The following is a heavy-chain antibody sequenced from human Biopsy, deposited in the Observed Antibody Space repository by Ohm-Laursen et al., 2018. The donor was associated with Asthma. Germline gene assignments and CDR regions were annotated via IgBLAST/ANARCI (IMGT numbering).Heavy chain of an antibody. Sequence: GTLSLTCSLSSGSGGYMRSGNYYWGWIRQPPGKGLEWIGRIYYSGTTYYTPSLESRFTVSADTSKKQFSLKLTSVTAADTAVYYCVRGSSSWHHGPFHYYYGLDVWGQGTTATVSS. J-gene: IGHJ6*02. CDR1: SGSGGYMRSGNYY. CDR3: VRGSSSWHHGPFHYYYGLDV. CDR2: IYYSGTT. V-gene: IGHV4-39*01. D-gene: IGHD6-13*01.